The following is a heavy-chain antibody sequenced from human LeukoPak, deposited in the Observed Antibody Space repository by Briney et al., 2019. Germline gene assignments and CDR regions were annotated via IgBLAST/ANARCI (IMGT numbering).Heavy chain of an antibody. J-gene: IGHJ6*02. CDR3: AAMGGALAWGSGSYYLGVYYYYYGMDV. V-gene: IGHV4-39*01. CDR1: GGSISSSSYY. D-gene: IGHD3-10*01. CDR2: IYYSGST. Sequence: SETLPLTCTVSGGSISSSSYYWGWIRQPPGKGLEWIGSIYYSGSTYYNPSLKSRVTISVDTSKNQFSLKLSSVTAADTAVYYCAAMGGALAWGSGSYYLGVYYYYYGMDVWGQGTTVTVSS.